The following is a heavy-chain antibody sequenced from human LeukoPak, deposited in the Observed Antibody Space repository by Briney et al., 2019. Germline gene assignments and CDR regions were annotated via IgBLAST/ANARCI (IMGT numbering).Heavy chain of an antibody. Sequence: GVLRLSCAASGFTFSGSAMHWVRQAPGKGLEWVSSISSSSSYIYYADSVKGRFTISRDNAKNSLYLQMNSLRAEDTAVYYCARDLWTQSFDYWGQGTLVTVSS. CDR2: ISSSSSYI. J-gene: IGHJ4*02. D-gene: IGHD2/OR15-2a*01. CDR1: GFTFSGSA. CDR3: ARDLWTQSFDY. V-gene: IGHV3-21*01.